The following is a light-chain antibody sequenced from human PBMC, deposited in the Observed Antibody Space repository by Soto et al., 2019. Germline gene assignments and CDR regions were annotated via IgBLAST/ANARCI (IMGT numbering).Light chain of an antibody. J-gene: IGKJ2*01. CDR3: QQYNSYSPT. Sequence: DIQMTQSPSTLSASVGDRVTITCRASQSISAWLAWYQQIPGKAPKLLIYDASSLESGVPSRFSGSGSGTDFTLTISSLQPDDFAAYYCQQYNSYSPTFGQGTKLEI. CDR1: QSISAW. V-gene: IGKV1-5*01. CDR2: DAS.